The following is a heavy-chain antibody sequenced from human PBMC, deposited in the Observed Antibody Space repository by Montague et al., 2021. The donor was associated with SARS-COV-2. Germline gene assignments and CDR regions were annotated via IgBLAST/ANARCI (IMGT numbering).Heavy chain of an antibody. Sequence: SETLSLTCAAYGGSFSDYHWTWIRQSPGGGLEWVGTIHYSGITCYNPSLKSRVTISVDTSRNQFSLKLSSVTAADTAIYYCARHLAISGPAAVSDYWGQRTLVTVSS. CDR1: GGSFSDYH. CDR3: ARHLAISGPAAVSDY. V-gene: IGHV4-34*01. CDR2: IHYSGIT. D-gene: IGHD2-2*01. J-gene: IGHJ4*02.